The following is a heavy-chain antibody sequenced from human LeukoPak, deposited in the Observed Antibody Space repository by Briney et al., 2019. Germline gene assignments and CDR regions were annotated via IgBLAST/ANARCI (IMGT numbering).Heavy chain of an antibody. D-gene: IGHD3-22*01. CDR2: ISYDGSNK. J-gene: IGHJ3*02. Sequence: PGRSLRLSYAPSGFTFSSYGMHWVRQAPGKGLEWVAVISYDGSNKYYAVSLQGRFTISRDNSKNTLYLQMNSLRAEDTAVYYCAKAGYYESSGYYSGRDAFDIWGQGTMVTVSS. V-gene: IGHV3-30*18. CDR3: AKAGYYESSGYYSGRDAFDI. CDR1: GFTFSSYG.